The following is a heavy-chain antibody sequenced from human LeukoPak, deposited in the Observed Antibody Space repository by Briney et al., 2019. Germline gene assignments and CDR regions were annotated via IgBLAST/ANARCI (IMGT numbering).Heavy chain of an antibody. V-gene: IGHV3-30*03. CDR3: ARGITMAN. Sequence: PGRSLRLSCAASGFTFSSYGMHWVRQAPGKGLEWVAVISYDGSNKYYADSVKGRFTISRDNSKNTLYLQMNSLRAEDTAVYYCARGITMANWGQGTLVTVSS. D-gene: IGHD3-10*01. J-gene: IGHJ4*02. CDR2: ISYDGSNK. CDR1: GFTFSSYG.